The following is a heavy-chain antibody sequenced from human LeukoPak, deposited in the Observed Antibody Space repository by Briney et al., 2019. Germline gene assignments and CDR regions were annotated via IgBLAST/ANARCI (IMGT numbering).Heavy chain of an antibody. CDR1: GYTFTSYG. Sequence: GASVTVSCKASGYTFTSYGISWVRQAPGQGLEWMGWISAYNGNTNYAQKLQGRVTMTTDTSTSTAYMELRSLRSDDTAVYYCARGYCSSTSCFVWGWFDPWGQGTLVTVSS. D-gene: IGHD2-2*01. J-gene: IGHJ5*02. CDR2: ISAYNGNT. V-gene: IGHV1-18*01. CDR3: ARGYCSSTSCFVWGWFDP.